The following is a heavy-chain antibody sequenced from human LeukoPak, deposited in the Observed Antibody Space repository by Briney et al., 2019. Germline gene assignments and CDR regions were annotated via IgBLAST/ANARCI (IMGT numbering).Heavy chain of an antibody. CDR3: ARDSRKLDDAFDI. Sequence: GGSLRLSCAASGFTFNNHPMHWVRQAPGKGLEYVSAISSDGGSPYYADSVKGRFTISRDNSKNTLYLQMGSLRDEDTAVYYCARDSRKLDDAFDIWGQGTMVTVSS. D-gene: IGHD1-1*01. CDR2: ISSDGGSP. V-gene: IGHV3-64*02. CDR1: GFTFNNHP. J-gene: IGHJ3*02.